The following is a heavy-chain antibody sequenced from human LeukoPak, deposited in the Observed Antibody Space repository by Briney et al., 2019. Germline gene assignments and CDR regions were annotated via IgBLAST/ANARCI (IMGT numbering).Heavy chain of an antibody. J-gene: IGHJ4*02. Sequence: ASVEVSCKASGYTFTGYYMHWVRQAPGQGLEWMGWINPNSGGTNYAQKFQGRVTMTRDTSISTAYMELSRLTSDDTAVYYCARDYDFWGGYLDYWGQGTLVTVSS. CDR1: GYTFTGYY. CDR3: ARDYDFWGGYLDY. V-gene: IGHV1-2*02. CDR2: INPNSGGT. D-gene: IGHD3-3*01.